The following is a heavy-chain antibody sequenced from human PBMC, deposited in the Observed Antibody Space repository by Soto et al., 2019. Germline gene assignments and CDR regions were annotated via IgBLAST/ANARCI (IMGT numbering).Heavy chain of an antibody. J-gene: IGHJ4*02. V-gene: IGHV3-7*03. D-gene: IGHD1-26*01. Sequence: EVQLVESGGGLAQPGGSLRLSCAASGFTLSKNWMTWLRQAPGKGLEWVANIKQDGSERDYVGSVRGRFTISRDNAKNSLYLQLDSLRVEDTAIYYCAKGGLGATRGPVDCWGQGVLVIVSS. CDR3: AKGGLGATRGPVDC. CDR2: IKQDGSER. CDR1: GFTLSKNW.